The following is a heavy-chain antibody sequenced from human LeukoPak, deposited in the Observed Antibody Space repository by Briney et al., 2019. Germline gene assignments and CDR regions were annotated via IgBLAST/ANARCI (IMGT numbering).Heavy chain of an antibody. CDR2: INHSGST. CDR1: GGSFSGYY. V-gene: IGHV4-34*01. CDR3: ARSSPLRYFDWLSPRVSSWFDP. D-gene: IGHD3-9*01. J-gene: IGHJ5*02. Sequence: SETLSLTCAVYGGSFSGYYWSWIRQPPGKGLEWIGEINHSGSTNYNPSLKSRVTMSVDTSKNQFSLKLSSVTAADTAVYYCARSSPLRYFDWLSPRVSSWFDPWGQGTLVTVSS.